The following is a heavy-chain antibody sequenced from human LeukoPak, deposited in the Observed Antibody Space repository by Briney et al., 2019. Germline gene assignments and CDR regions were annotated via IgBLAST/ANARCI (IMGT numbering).Heavy chain of an antibody. Sequence: SETLSLTCAVYGGSFSGYYWSWIRQPPGKGLEWIGEINHSGSTNYSPSLKSRVTISVDTSKNQFSLKLSSVPAADTAVYYCARGPGYYDILTGYYRYPYYYYYGMDVWGQGTTVTVSS. CDR1: GGSFSGYY. V-gene: IGHV4-34*01. D-gene: IGHD3-9*01. CDR2: INHSGST. CDR3: ARGPGYYDILTGYYRYPYYYYYGMDV. J-gene: IGHJ6*02.